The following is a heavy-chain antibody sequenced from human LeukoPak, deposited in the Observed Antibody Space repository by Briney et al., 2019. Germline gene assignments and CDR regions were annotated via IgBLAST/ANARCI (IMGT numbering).Heavy chain of an antibody. CDR1: GFTFSSYA. CDR3: AKGVVPAASSRNYFQH. V-gene: IGHV3-23*01. CDR2: ISGSGGSA. Sequence: PGGSLRLSCAASGFTFSSYAMSWVRLAPGKGLEWVSTISGSGGSAYYADSVKGRFTISRDNSKNTLYLQMNSLSAEDTAVYYCAKGVVPAASSRNYFQHWGQGTLVTVSS. D-gene: IGHD2-2*01. J-gene: IGHJ1*01.